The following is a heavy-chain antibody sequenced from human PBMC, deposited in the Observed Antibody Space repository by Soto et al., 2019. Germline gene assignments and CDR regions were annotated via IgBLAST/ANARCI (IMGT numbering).Heavy chain of an antibody. V-gene: IGHV4-59*08. Sequence: SETLSLTCTVSGGSISSYYWSWIRQPPGKGLEWIGYTYYSGSTNYNPSLKSRVTISVDTSKNQFSLKLSSVTAADTAVYYCARHANYYGSGSYPSYYYYYMDVWGKGTTVTVSS. CDR2: TYYSGST. J-gene: IGHJ6*03. CDR3: ARHANYYGSGSYPSYYYYYMDV. D-gene: IGHD3-10*01. CDR1: GGSISSYY.